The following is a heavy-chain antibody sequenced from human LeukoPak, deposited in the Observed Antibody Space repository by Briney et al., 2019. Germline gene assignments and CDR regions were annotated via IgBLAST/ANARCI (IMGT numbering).Heavy chain of an antibody. D-gene: IGHD4-17*01. J-gene: IGHJ4*02. V-gene: IGHV1-3*01. CDR1: GYTFTSYA. CDR3: ARDYTVTTVFDY. CDR2: INAGNGNT. Sequence: ASVKVSCKASGYTFTSYAMHWVRQAPGQRLEWMGWINAGNGNTKYSQKFQGRVTMTRDTSISTAYMELSRLRSDDTAVYYCARDYTVTTVFDYWGQGTLVTVSS.